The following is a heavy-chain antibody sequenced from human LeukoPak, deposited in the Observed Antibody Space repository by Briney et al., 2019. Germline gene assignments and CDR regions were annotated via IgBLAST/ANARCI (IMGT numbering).Heavy chain of an antibody. V-gene: IGHV3-7*01. CDR2: IKQDGSEK. Sequence: PGGSLRLSCAASGFTFSSYWMSWVRKAPGKGLEWVANIKQDGSEKYYVDSVKGRFTISRDNAKNSLYLQMNSLRAEDTALYYCARDHTDPGLFFDSWGQGTLVTVSS. J-gene: IGHJ4*02. D-gene: IGHD2-21*01. CDR3: ARDHTDPGLFFDS. CDR1: GFTFSSYW.